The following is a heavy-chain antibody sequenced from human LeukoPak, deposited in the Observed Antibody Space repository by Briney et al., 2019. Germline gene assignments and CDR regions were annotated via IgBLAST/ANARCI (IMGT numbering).Heavy chain of an antibody. CDR3: AKGTPGYSSSWYTPLAY. V-gene: IGHV3-23*01. CDR2: ISGSGGST. D-gene: IGHD6-13*01. CDR1: GFTFSSYA. J-gene: IGHJ4*02. Sequence: GGSLRLSCAASGFTFSSYAMSWAPQAPGKGLDWVSAISGSGGSTSYADSLEGGFTISRDNSKTTLYLKMNSRRAEDAAVYYCAKGTPGYSSSWYTPLAYWGQGPLVTVSS.